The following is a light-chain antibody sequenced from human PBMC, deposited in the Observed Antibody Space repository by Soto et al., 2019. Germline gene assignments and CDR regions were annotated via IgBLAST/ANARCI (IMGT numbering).Light chain of an antibody. CDR2: STN. Sequence: QTVVTQEPSFSVSPGGTVTLTCGLSSGSVSTSYYPSWYQQTPGQAPTLIYSTNTRSSGVPDRFSGSILGNKAALTITGAQADDESDYYCVLYMGSGIRVFGGGTKLTVL. CDR3: VLYMGSGIRV. CDR1: SGSVSTSYY. V-gene: IGLV8-61*01. J-gene: IGLJ2*01.